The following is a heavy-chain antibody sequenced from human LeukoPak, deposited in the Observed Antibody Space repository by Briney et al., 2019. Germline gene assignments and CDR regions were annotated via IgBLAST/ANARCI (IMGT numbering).Heavy chain of an antibody. J-gene: IGHJ4*02. CDR2: IYYSGST. V-gene: IGHV4-39*07. CDR1: GGSISSSSYY. D-gene: IGHD4-23*01. Sequence: PSETLSLTCTVSGGSISSSSYYWGWIRQPPGEGLEWIGSIYYSGSTYYNPSLKSRVTISVDTSKNQFSLKLSSVTAADTAVYYCAMPRGGRDYGDKRPFDYWGQGTLVTVSS. CDR3: AMPRGGRDYGDKRPFDY.